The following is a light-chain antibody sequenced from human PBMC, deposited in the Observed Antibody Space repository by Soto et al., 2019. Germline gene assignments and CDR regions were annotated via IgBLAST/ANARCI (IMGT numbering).Light chain of an antibody. CDR1: QGVSQC. Sequence: EIHLTQSPSLLSASVGDRVTITCRASQGVSQCVAWYQQKPGKAPTLLIYAAAALQAGIPSRFSGSGSATEFILTISGLQPEDFATYYCQQFNCYPFTFGVGTRVEIK. J-gene: IGKJ4*01. CDR3: QQFNCYPFT. CDR2: AAA. V-gene: IGKV1-9*01.